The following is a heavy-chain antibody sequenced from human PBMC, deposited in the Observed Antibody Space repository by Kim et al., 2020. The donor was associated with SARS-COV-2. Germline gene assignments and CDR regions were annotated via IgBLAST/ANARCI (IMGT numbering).Heavy chain of an antibody. CDR2: IWYDGSNK. J-gene: IGHJ3*02. D-gene: IGHD6-13*01. V-gene: IGHV3-33*08. Sequence: GGSLRLSCAAPGFTFSSYGMHWVRQAPGKGLEWVAVIWYDGSNKYYADSVKGRFTISRDNSKNTLYLQMNSLRAEDTAVYYCARTYSSSWYNGGADAFDIWGQGTMVTVSS. CDR3: ARTYSSSWYNGGADAFDI. CDR1: GFTFSSYG.